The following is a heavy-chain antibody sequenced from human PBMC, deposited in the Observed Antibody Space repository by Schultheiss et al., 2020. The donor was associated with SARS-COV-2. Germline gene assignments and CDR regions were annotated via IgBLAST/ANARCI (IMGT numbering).Heavy chain of an antibody. J-gene: IGHJ4*02. D-gene: IGHD3-3*01. Sequence: ASVKVSCKVSGYTLTELSMHWVRQAPGKGLEWMGGFDPEDGETIYAQKFQGRVTMTEYTSTDTAYMELSSLRSEDTAVYYCATRYVLRFLEWLPFDYWGQGTLVTVSS. V-gene: IGHV1-24*01. CDR3: ATRYVLRFLEWLPFDY. CDR2: FDPEDGET. CDR1: GYTLTELS.